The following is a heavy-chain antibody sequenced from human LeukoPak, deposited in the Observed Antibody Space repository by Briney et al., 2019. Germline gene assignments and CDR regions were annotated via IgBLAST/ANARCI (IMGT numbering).Heavy chain of an antibody. CDR3: ARDGRAARLGDY. Sequence: ASVKVSCTASGSTFTGYYMHWGRQAPGQGLELVGWINPNSGGTNYAQKFQGRVTMTRDTSISTAYMELSRLRSDDTAVYYCARDGRAARLGDYWGQGTLVTVSS. J-gene: IGHJ4*02. V-gene: IGHV1-2*02. CDR1: GSTFTGYY. CDR2: INPNSGGT. D-gene: IGHD6-6*01.